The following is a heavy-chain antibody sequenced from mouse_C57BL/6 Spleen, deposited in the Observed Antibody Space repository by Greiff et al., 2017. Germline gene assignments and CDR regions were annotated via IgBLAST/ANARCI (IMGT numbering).Heavy chain of an antibody. CDR1: GYTFTSYW. D-gene: IGHD1-1*01. Sequence: VQLQQPGAELVKPGASVKLSCKASGYTFTSYWMHWVKQRPGQGLEWIGMIHPNSGSTNYNEKFKSKATLTVDTSSSTAYMQLSRLTSEDSAVYYCARLGGSSYGWFAYWGQGTLVTVSA. CDR3: ARLGGSSYGWFAY. CDR2: IHPNSGST. J-gene: IGHJ3*01. V-gene: IGHV1-64*01.